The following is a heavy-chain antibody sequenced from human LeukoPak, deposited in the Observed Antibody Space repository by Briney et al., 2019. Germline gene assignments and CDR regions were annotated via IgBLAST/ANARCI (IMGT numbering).Heavy chain of an antibody. CDR3: AKTGDRRGYSGPADFDY. J-gene: IGHJ4*02. CDR2: ISGSGDNT. Sequence: PGGSLRLSCAASGFTFSNYALSWVRQAPPPGMEWVSVISGSGDNTYYADPVKDRCTITRDNSKHALYLQMNSLRVEDTAVYDCAKTGDRRGYSGPADFDYWGQGTLVTVSS. D-gene: IGHD5-12*01. CDR1: GFTFSNYA. V-gene: IGHV3-23*01.